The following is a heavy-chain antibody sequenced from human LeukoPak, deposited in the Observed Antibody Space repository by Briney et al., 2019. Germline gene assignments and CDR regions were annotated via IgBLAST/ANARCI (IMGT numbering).Heavy chain of an antibody. V-gene: IGHV1-2*02. CDR3: ARDPASYYDSRVAFDI. J-gene: IGHJ3*02. Sequence: ASVKVSCKASGYTFTGYYMHWVRQAPGQGLEWRGWINPNSGGTNYAQKFQGRVTMTRDTSISTAYMELSRLRSDDTAVYYCARDPASYYDSRVAFDIWGQGTMVTVSS. D-gene: IGHD3-22*01. CDR2: INPNSGGT. CDR1: GYTFTGYY.